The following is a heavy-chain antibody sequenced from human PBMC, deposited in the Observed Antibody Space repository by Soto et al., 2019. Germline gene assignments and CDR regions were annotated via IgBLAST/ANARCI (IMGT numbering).Heavy chain of an antibody. CDR2: IKSKTDGGTT. V-gene: IGHV3-15*01. CDR1: GFTFSNAW. CDR3: TTGTTTIIRVDY. D-gene: IGHD3-10*01. Sequence: EVQLVESGGGLVKPGGSLRLSCTASGFTFSNAWMSWVRQAPGKGLEWVGRIKSKTDGGTTDYAAPVKGRFGISRDDSKTTLFLQMKSLKTEDTAVYYCTTGTTTIIRVDYWGQGTLVTVSS. J-gene: IGHJ4*02.